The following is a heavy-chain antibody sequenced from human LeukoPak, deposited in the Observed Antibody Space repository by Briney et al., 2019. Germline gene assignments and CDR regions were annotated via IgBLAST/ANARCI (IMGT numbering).Heavy chain of an antibody. CDR3: ARRRGGGYGGNLDY. CDR2: IYHSGST. Sequence: SQTLSLTCAVSGGSISSGGYSWSWIRQPPGKGLEWIGYIYHSGSTYYNPSLKSRVTISVDTSKNQFSLKLSSVTAADTAVYYCARRRGGGYGGNLDYWGQGTLVTVSS. V-gene: IGHV4-30-2*01. D-gene: IGHD4-23*01. CDR1: GGSISSGGYS. J-gene: IGHJ4*02.